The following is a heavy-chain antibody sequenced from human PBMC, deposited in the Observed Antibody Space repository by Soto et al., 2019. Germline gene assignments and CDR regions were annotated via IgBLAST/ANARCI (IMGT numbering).Heavy chain of an antibody. Sequence: PGGSLRLSCAASGFTFSSYGMHWVRQAPGKGLEWVAVIWYDGSNKYYADSVKGRFTISRDNSKNTLYLQMNSLRAEDTAVYYCARDYYDSSGYYGPMDYWGQGTLVTVSS. CDR1: GFTFSSYG. D-gene: IGHD3-22*01. CDR3: ARDYYDSSGYYGPMDY. V-gene: IGHV3-33*01. CDR2: IWYDGSNK. J-gene: IGHJ4*02.